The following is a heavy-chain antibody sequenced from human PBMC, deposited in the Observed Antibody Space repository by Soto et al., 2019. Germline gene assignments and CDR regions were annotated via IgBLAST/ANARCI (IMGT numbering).Heavy chain of an antibody. CDR3: ASAPGDRAYDI. V-gene: IGHV1-46*01. J-gene: IGHJ3*02. CDR1: GYTFTSYY. Sequence: GASVKVSCKASGYTFTSYYMHWVRQAPGQGLEWMGIINPGGGSTSYAQKFQGRVTMTRDTSTSTVYMELSSLRSEDTAVYYCASAPGDRAYDIWGQGTMVTVSS. D-gene: IGHD7-27*01. CDR2: INPGGGST.